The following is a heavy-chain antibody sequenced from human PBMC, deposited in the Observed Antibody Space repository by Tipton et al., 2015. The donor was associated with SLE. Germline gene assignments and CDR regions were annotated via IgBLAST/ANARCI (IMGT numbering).Heavy chain of an antibody. CDR3: ASPAQYYDFWSGYYTYAFDI. D-gene: IGHD3-3*01. Sequence: TLSLTCTVSGGSISSGSYYWGWIRQPPGKGLEWIGSIYYSGSTYYNPSLKSRVTISVDTSKNQFSLKLSSVTAADTAVYYCASPAQYYDFWSGYYTYAFDIWGQGTMVTVSS. CDR1: GGSISSGSYY. J-gene: IGHJ3*02. V-gene: IGHV4-39*07. CDR2: IYYSGST.